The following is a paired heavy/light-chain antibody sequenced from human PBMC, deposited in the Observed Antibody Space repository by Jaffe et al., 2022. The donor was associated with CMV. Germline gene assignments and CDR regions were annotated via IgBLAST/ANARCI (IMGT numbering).Light chain of an antibody. CDR3: QQYNNWPPFT. CDR2: GAS. CDR1: QSVSTY. J-gene: IGKJ4*01. Sequence: EIVMTQSPATLSVSPGERATFSCRASQSVSTYLAWYQQKPGQAPRLLIYGASTRATGIPARFSGSGSGTEFTLTISSLQSEDFAVYYCQQYNNWPPFTFGGGTKVEIK. V-gene: IGKV3-15*01.
Heavy chain of an antibody. CDR2: LYYRGRT. V-gene: IGHV4-39*01. CDR3: ARHSEFTIFGVVTSPGWFDP. CDR1: GDSISSSY. J-gene: IGHJ5*02. D-gene: IGHD3-3*01. Sequence: QLQLQESGPGLVKPSEALSLTCTVSGDSISSSYWGWIRQPPGKGLEWIGSLYYRGRTYYNPSLKSRVTISVDTSKNQFSLKLSSVTAADTAVYYCARHSEFTIFGVVTSPGWFDPWGQGTLVTVSS.